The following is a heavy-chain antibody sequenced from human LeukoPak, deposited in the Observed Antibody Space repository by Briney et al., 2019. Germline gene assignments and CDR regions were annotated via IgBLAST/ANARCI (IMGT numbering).Heavy chain of an antibody. J-gene: IGHJ6*02. CDR1: GFTFSTHW. CDR3: ASLLTPYHGSGGGGMDV. CDR2: ISGDGSMT. Sequence: PGGSPRLSCAASGFTFSTHWMYWVRQAPGRELVWVSRISGDGSMTSYADSVKGRFTISRDNAKDTLYLQMTSLRVEDTAVYSCASLLTPYHGSGGGGMDVWGQGTTVTVSS. V-gene: IGHV3-74*01. D-gene: IGHD3-10*01.